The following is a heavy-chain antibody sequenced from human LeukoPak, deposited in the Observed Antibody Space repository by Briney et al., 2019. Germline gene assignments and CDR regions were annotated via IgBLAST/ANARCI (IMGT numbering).Heavy chain of an antibody. CDR3: ATVIGVAATTY. CDR1: GGSISSSDHF. V-gene: IGHV4-39*01. CDR2: IYYSGSS. J-gene: IGHJ4*02. Sequence: SETLSLTCTVSGGSISSSDHFWAWIRQPPGKGLEWVGSIYYSGSSYFNPSLRSRVTMSVDTSKNQFSLKVSSVTAADTAVYYCATVIGVAATTYWGQGTLVTVSS. D-gene: IGHD6-19*01.